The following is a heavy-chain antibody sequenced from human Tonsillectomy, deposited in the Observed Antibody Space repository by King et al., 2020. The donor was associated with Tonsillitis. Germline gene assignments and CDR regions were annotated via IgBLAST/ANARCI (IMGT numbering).Heavy chain of an antibody. CDR1: GFTFSSYS. V-gene: IGHV3-21*01. Sequence: VQLVESGGGLVKPGGSLRLSCAASGFTFSSYSMNWVRQAPGKGLEWVSSISSSSSYIYYADTVKGRFTISRDNAKKSMYLQMNSLRAEDTAVYYCARDEIGGSGYIPFDSWGQGTLVTVSS. J-gene: IGHJ4*02. D-gene: IGHD2-15*01. CDR3: ARDEIGGSGYIPFDS. CDR2: ISSSSSYI.